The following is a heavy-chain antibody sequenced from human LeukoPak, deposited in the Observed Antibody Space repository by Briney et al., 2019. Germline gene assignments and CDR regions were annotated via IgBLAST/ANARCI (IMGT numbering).Heavy chain of an antibody. D-gene: IGHD3-3*01. CDR3: ARVAALRFLSV. Sequence: NSSETLSLTCTVSGGSISSGGYYWSWIRQHPGKGLEWIGYIYYSGSTYYNPSLKSRVTISVDTSKNQFSLKLSSVTAADTAVYYCARVAALRFLSVWGQGALVTVSS. CDR1: GGSISSGGYY. V-gene: IGHV4-31*03. J-gene: IGHJ4*02. CDR2: IYYSGST.